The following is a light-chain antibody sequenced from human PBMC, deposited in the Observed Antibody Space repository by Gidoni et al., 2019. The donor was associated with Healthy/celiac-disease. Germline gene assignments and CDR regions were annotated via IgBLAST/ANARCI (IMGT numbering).Light chain of an antibody. CDR2: DAS. V-gene: IGKV3-20*01. CDR1: QSFSSSY. CDR3: QQYGSSPPIT. Sequence: EFVLTQSPGPLSLSPGERATLYCRASQSFSSSYLAWYQQKPGQAPRLLIYDASRRATGIPHRFSGSGSWTNFTLTISRLEPQDFAVYYCQQYGSSPPITFGQGTRLEIK. J-gene: IGKJ5*01.